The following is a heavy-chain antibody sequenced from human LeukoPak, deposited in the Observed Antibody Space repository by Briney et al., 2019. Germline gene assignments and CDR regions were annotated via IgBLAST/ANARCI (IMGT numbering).Heavy chain of an antibody. Sequence: GGSLRLSCAASRISFSNYCMHWVRQAPGKGLGWVSRVKSDGSNQSYADSVKGRFTISRDNSENMLYLQISLMGADDTAVYCCGRDIVCGSGSLDYWGQGTLVTVSS. V-gene: IGHV3-74*01. CDR2: VKSDGSNQ. CDR3: GRDIVCGSGSLDY. D-gene: IGHD3-10*01. CDR1: RISFSNYC. J-gene: IGHJ4*02.